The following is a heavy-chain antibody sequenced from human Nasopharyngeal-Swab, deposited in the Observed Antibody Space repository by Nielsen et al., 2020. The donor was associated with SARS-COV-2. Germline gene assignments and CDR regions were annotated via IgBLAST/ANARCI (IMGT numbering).Heavy chain of an antibody. CDR2: ISYDGSNK. CDR3: ARDPTAMVTFAFDI. CDR1: GFTFSSYG. Sequence: GESLKISCAASGFTFSSYGMHWVRQAPGTGLEWVAVISYDGSNKYYADSVKGRFTLSRDNSKNTLYLQMNSLRAEDTAVYYCARDPTAMVTFAFDIWGQGTMVTVSS. D-gene: IGHD5-18*01. J-gene: IGHJ3*02. V-gene: IGHV3-30*03.